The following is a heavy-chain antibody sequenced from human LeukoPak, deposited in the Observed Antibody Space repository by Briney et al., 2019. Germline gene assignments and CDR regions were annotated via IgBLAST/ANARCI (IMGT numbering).Heavy chain of an antibody. CDR1: GFTFSCYA. J-gene: IGHJ3*02. CDR2: ISGSGGST. CDR3: AKVVTPYYYDSSGLDAFDI. V-gene: IGHV3-23*01. D-gene: IGHD3-22*01. Sequence: GGSLRLSCAASGFTFSCYAMSWVRQAPGKGLEWVSAISGSGGSTYYADSVKGRFTISRDNSKNTLYLQMNSLRAEDTAVYYCAKVVTPYYYDSSGLDAFDIWGQGTMVTVSS.